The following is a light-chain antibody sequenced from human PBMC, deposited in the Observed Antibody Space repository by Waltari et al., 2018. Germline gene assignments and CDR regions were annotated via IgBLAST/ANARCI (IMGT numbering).Light chain of an antibody. CDR1: QSVSSSY. CDR3: QQYGSSPWT. CDR2: GAS. V-gene: IGKV3-20*01. Sequence: EIVLTQSPGTLSLSPGERATLSCRASQSVSSSYFAWYQQKPGQAPRLLISGASSRATGIPDRFSGSGSGTDFTLTINRLEPEDFAVYYCQQYGSSPWTFGQGTKVEIK. J-gene: IGKJ1*01.